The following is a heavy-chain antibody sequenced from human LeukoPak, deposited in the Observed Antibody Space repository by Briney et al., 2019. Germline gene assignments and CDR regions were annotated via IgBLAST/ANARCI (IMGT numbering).Heavy chain of an antibody. J-gene: IGHJ4*02. CDR3: ASVDTAMVDHVY. V-gene: IGHV4-34*01. D-gene: IGHD5-18*01. Sequence: SETPSLTCAIYGGSFSGYYWSWIRQPPGKGLEWIGEINHRGSTNYNPSLKSRVTISVDTSKNQFSLKLSSVTAADTAVCYCASVDTAMVDHVYWGQGTLVTVSS. CDR1: GGSFSGYY. CDR2: INHRGST.